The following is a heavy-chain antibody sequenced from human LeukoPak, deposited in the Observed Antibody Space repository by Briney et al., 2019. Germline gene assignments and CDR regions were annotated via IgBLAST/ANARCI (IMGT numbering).Heavy chain of an antibody. V-gene: IGHV3-21*01. J-gene: IGHJ6*03. CDR2: ISSSSSYI. CDR3: ARDEAFSSSWTHNYYYYMDV. Sequence: GGSLRLSCAASGSTFSSYSMNWVRQAPGKGLEWVSSISSSSSYIYYADSVKGRFTISRDNAKNSLYLQMNSLRAEDTAVYYCARDEAFSSSWTHNYYYYMDVWGKGTTVTVSS. CDR1: GSTFSSYS. D-gene: IGHD6-13*01.